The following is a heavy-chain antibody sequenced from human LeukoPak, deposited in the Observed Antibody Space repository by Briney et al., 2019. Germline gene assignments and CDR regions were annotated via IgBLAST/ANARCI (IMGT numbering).Heavy chain of an antibody. V-gene: IGHV3-11*01. CDR2: ISSSGSTI. CDR1: GFTFSDYY. J-gene: IGHJ5*02. CDR3: ATRNMTTVSP. D-gene: IGHD4-11*01. Sequence: GGSLRLSCAASGFTFSDYYMSWIRQAPGKGLEWVSYISSSGSTIYYAGSVKGRFTISRDNAKNSLYRQMNSLRAEDTAVYCCATRNMTTVSPWGQGTLVTVSS.